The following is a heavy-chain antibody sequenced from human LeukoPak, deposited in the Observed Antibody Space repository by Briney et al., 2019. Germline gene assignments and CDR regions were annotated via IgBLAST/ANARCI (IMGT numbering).Heavy chain of an antibody. D-gene: IGHD6-25*01. CDR1: GFTFSSYD. J-gene: IGHJ4*02. CDR3: ARDSIAAGY. CDR2: ISSSGSTI. Sequence: PGGSLRLSCAASGFTFSSYDMNWVRQAPGKGLEWVSYISSSGSTIYYADSVKGRFTISRDNAKNPLYLQMNSLRAEDTAVYYCARDSIAAGYWGQGTLVTVSS. V-gene: IGHV3-48*03.